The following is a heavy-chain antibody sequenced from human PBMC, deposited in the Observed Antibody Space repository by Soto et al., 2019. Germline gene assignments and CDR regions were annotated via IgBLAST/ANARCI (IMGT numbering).Heavy chain of an antibody. V-gene: IGHV3-64*02. J-gene: IGHJ4*02. CDR2: VRSSGDDT. CDR3: ATNLKDWLLRLPFEPIDY. D-gene: IGHD3-9*01. Sequence: GGSLRLSCAASGFTFGYYNMHWVRQAPGKGLEWVSFVRSSGDDTYYADSVKGRFTISRDNSKNTLYLQMGSLRAEDMAVYYCATNLKDWLLRLPFEPIDYWGKGTLVTVSS. CDR1: GFTFGYYN.